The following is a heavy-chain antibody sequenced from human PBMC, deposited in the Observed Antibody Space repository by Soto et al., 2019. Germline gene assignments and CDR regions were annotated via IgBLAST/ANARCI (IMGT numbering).Heavy chain of an antibody. CDR2: IDPSDSYT. CDR3: ARHTPPWELRSYYGMDV. J-gene: IGHJ6*02. D-gene: IGHD1-26*01. V-gene: IGHV5-10-1*01. Sequence: GESLKISCKGSGYSFTSYWISWVRQMPGKGLEWMGRIDPSDSYTNYSPSFQGHVTISADKSISTAYLQWSSPKASDTAMYYCARHTPPWELRSYYGMDVWGQGTTVTVSS. CDR1: GYSFTSYW.